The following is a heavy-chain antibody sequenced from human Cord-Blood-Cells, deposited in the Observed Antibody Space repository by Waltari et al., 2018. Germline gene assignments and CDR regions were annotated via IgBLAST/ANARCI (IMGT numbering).Heavy chain of an antibody. Sequence: EVQLVESGGGLVKPGGSLRLSCAASGFTFSSYSMNWVRQAPVKGLEWVSSISSSSSYIYYADSVKGRFTISRDNAKNSLYLQMNSLRAEDTAVYYCARDGTPGEWELLKWFDPWGQGTLVTVSS. D-gene: IGHD1-26*01. V-gene: IGHV3-21*01. CDR3: ARDGTPGEWELLKWFDP. J-gene: IGHJ5*02. CDR1: GFTFSSYS. CDR2: ISSSSSYI.